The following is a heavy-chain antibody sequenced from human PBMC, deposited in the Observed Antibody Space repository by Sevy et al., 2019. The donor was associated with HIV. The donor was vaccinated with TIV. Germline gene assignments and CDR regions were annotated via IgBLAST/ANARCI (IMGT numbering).Heavy chain of an antibody. CDR3: ARHGHDYGGNSVGAFDI. V-gene: IGHV4-39*01. CDR2: IYYSGST. CDR1: GGSISSSSYY. D-gene: IGHD4-17*01. Sequence: SETLSLTCTVSGGSISSSSYYWGWIRQPPGKGLEWIGSIYYSGSTYYNPSLKSRVTISVDTSKNRFSLKLSSVTAADTAVYYCARHGHDYGGNSVGAFDIWGQGTMVTVSS. J-gene: IGHJ3*02.